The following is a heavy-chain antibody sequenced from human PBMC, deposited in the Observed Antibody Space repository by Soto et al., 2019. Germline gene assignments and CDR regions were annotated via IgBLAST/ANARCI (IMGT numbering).Heavy chain of an antibody. V-gene: IGHV4-61*08. CDR1: GGSISSGGYS. Sequence: SETLSLTCAVSGGSISSGGYSWSWIRQPPGKGLEWIGYFYYSGSTNYNPSLKSRVTISEDTSKNQFSLKLSSVTAADTAVYYCARARGGYYDFWGQGTLVTVSS. CDR2: FYYSGST. J-gene: IGHJ4*02. CDR3: ARARGGYYDF. D-gene: IGHD3-22*01.